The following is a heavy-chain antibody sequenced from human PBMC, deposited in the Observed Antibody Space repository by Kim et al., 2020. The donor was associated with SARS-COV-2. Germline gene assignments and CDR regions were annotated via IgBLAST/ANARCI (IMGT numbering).Heavy chain of an antibody. V-gene: IGHV1-46*01. J-gene: IGHJ4*02. CDR3: VKEASRLKDFDF. Sequence: YAQKFQGRVTMTRDTSANTVYMEVSSLRSEDTAIYYCVKEASRLKDFDFWGQGTLVSVSS.